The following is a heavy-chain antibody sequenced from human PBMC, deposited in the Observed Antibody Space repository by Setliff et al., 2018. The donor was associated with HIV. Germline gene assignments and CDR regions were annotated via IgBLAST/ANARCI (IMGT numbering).Heavy chain of an antibody. CDR2: IQQGGTET. J-gene: IGHJ6*03. D-gene: IGHD5-12*01. V-gene: IGHV3-7*03. CDR3: ARHRFDFGYYYYYMDV. Sequence: GGSLRLSCVASGFTFRNYWMTWVRQAPGKGLEWVADIQQGGTETYYADSVKGRFTISRDNSNNTLSLQMNSLRAEDTALYYCARHRFDFGYYYYYMDVWGKGTTVTVS. CDR1: GFTFRNYW.